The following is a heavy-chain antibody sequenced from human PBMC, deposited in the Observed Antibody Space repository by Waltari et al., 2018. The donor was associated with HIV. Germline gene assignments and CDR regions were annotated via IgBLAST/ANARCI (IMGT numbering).Heavy chain of an antibody. V-gene: IGHV1-18*01. CDR1: GYPFTSYD. D-gene: IGHD2-2*01. J-gene: IGHJ4*02. Sequence: QVQLVQSGAEVKKPGASVKVSCKASGYPFTSYDIGWVRQAPGQGLEWMGWISAYNGNTNYAQKRQGRVTMTTDTSTSTAYMELRSLRSDDTAVYYCARDHPGYCSSTNCPSPYFDYWGQGTLVTVSS. CDR3: ARDHPGYCSSTNCPSPYFDY. CDR2: ISAYNGNT.